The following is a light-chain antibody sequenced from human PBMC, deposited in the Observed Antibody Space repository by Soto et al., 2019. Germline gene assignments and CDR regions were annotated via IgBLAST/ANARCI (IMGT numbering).Light chain of an antibody. V-gene: IGLV2-14*01. CDR3: SSYTSSSTLLDV. CDR1: RNESCGYNY. J-gene: IGLJ1*01. Sequence: SSLTQPAPLSGSPGQSITLSCPGNRNESCGYNYVSWYQQHPGKAPKLMIYDVSNRPSGVSNRFSGSKSGNTASLTISGLQAEDEADYYCSSYTSSSTLLDVFGTGTKVTVL. CDR2: DVS.